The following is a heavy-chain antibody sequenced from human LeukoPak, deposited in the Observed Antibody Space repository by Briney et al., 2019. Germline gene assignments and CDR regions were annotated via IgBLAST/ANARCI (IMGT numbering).Heavy chain of an antibody. CDR2: ISSSSNTI. CDR1: GFTVSSNY. CDR3: ARGGSGFGDYYYFYGMDV. J-gene: IGHJ6*02. D-gene: IGHD3-22*01. Sequence: PGGSLRLSCAASGFTVSSNYMSWVRQAPGMGLEWVSYISSSSNTIYYADSVKGRFTISRDNAKNSLYLQMNSLRDEDTAVYYCARGGSGFGDYYYFYGMDVWGQGTTVTVSS. V-gene: IGHV3-48*02.